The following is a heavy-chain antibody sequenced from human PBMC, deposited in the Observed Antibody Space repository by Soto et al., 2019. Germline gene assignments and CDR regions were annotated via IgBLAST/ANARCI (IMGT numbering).Heavy chain of an antibody. CDR3: ARKRTLDTATAVPLDY. CDR2: INHSGST. V-gene: IGHV4-34*01. Sequence: SETLSLTCAVYGGSFSGYYWSWIRQPPGKGLEWIGEINHSGSTNYNPSLKSRVTISVDTSKNQFSLKLSSVTAADTAVYYCARKRTLDTATAVPLDYWGQGTLVTVSS. J-gene: IGHJ4*02. CDR1: GGSFSGYY. D-gene: IGHD5-18*01.